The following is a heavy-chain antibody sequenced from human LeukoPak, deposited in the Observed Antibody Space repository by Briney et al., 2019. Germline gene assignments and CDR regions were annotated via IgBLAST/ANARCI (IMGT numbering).Heavy chain of an antibody. V-gene: IGHV3-9*01. Sequence: PGRSLRLSCAASGFTFSSYAMHWVRQAPGKRLEWVSGISWNSGSIGYADSVKGRFTISRDNAKNSLYLQMNSLRAEDTALYYCAKDILATVTTDWYFDLWGRGTLVTVSS. D-gene: IGHD4-17*01. CDR2: ISWNSGSI. J-gene: IGHJ2*01. CDR1: GFTFSSYA. CDR3: AKDILATVTTDWYFDL.